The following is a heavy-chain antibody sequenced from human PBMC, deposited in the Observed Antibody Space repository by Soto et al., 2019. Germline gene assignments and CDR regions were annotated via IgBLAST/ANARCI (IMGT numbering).Heavy chain of an antibody. CDR1: GFTFSEYS. D-gene: IGHD3-9*01. V-gene: IGHV3-64D*06. CDR3: VKVSTFYDILTGYYSTNFFDP. J-gene: IGHJ5*02. CDR2: ISSDGDIT. Sequence: VSLRLSCSASGFTFSEYSMHWVRQAPGKGLQYVSTISSDGDITYYADSVKGRFTISRDNSKNTLYLQMNSLRPEDTAVYYCVKVSTFYDILTGYYSTNFFDPWGQGXLVTVYS.